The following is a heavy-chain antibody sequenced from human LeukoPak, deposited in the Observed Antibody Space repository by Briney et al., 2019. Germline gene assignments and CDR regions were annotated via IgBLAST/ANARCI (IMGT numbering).Heavy chain of an antibody. CDR2: IYYSGST. CDR1: GGSIRSGGYY. J-gene: IGHJ4*02. Sequence: PSETLSLTCTVSGGSIRSGGYYWSWIRQHPGKGLEWIGYIYYSGSTYYNPSLKSRVTISVDTSKNQFSLKLSSVTAADTAVYYCARDSGSYYWFDYWGQGTLVTVSS. D-gene: IGHD1-26*01. CDR3: ARDSGSYYWFDY. V-gene: IGHV4-31*03.